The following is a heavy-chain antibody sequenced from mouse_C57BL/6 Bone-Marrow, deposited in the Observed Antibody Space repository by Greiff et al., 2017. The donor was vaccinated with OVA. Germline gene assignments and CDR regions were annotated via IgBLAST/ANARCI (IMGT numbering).Heavy chain of an antibody. J-gene: IGHJ4*01. CDR2: LWGDGST. D-gene: IGHD2-3*01. V-gene: IGHV2-3*01. CDR1: GFSLTSYG. CDR3: AKTYDGYYPYAMDY. Sequence: QVQLKESGPGLVAPSQSLSITCTVSGFSLTSYGVSWVRQPPGKGLEWLGVLWGDGSTNYHSALISRLSISKDNSKSQVFLKLNSPQTDDTATYYCAKTYDGYYPYAMDYWGQGTSVTVSS.